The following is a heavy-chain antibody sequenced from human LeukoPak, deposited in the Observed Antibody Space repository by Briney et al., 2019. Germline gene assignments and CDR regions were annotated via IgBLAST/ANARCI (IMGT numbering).Heavy chain of an antibody. CDR2: IYSGGST. Sequence: GGSLRLSCAASGFTVSSNYMSWVRQAPGKGLEWVSVIYSGGSTYYADSVKGRFTISRDNSKNTLYLQMDSLRAEDTAVYYCARDTVSSGWYRGFDYWGQGTLVTVSS. CDR3: ARDTVSSGWYRGFDY. CDR1: GFTVSSNY. D-gene: IGHD6-19*01. J-gene: IGHJ4*02. V-gene: IGHV3-53*05.